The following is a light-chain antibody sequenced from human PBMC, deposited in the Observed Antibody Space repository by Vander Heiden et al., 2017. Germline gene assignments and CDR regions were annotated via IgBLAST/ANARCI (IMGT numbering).Light chain of an antibody. CDR2: GNN. J-gene: IGLJ2*01. Sequence: QSALTQPSSVSGAPGQRGTIPCAGSRSNIGVDYDVRWYQQKPGADPKLLIYGNNNRPSGVPDRISGSKSGSSASLTITGLQAEDEAVYYCHSYDASRSIVVFGGGTKVTVL. CDR3: HSYDASRSIVV. CDR1: RSNIGVDYD. V-gene: IGLV1-40*01.